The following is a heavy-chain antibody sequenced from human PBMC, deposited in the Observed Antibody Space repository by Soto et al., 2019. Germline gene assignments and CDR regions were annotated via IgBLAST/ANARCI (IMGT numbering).Heavy chain of an antibody. CDR2: IYYSGST. Sequence: QVQLQESGPGLVKPSETLSLTCTVSGGSISSYYWSWIRQPPGKGLEWIGYIYYSGSTNYNPSLKSRVTISVDTSQNQFSMKLSSVTAADTAVSYCARSRYSGYDSVDYWGQGTMVTVSS. CDR3: ARSRYSGYDSVDY. CDR1: GGSISSYY. D-gene: IGHD5-12*01. J-gene: IGHJ4*02. V-gene: IGHV4-59*01.